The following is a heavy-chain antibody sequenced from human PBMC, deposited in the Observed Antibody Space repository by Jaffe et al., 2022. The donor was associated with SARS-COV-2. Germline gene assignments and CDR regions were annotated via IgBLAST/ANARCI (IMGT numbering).Heavy chain of an antibody. J-gene: IGHJ4*02. CDR3: AKGYCTNGVCPLDY. D-gene: IGHD2-8*01. V-gene: IGHV3-9*01. Sequence: EVQLVESGGGLVQPGRSLRLSCAASGFTFDDYAMHWVRQAPGKGLEWVSGISWNSGSIGYADSVKGRFTISRDNAKNSLYLQMNSLRAEDTALYYCAKGYCTNGVCPLDYWGQGTLVTVSS. CDR1: GFTFDDYA. CDR2: ISWNSGSI.